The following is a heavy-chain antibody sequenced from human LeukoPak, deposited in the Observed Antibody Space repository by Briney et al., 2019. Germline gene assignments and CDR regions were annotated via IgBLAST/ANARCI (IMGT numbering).Heavy chain of an antibody. D-gene: IGHD3-22*01. CDR3: ARVNSESSVYRPFDS. CDR2: IKQDGSDK. J-gene: IGHJ4*02. V-gene: IGHV3-7*01. Sequence: GGSLRLSCAASGFTFSTYWMSWVRQAPGKGLEWVANIKQDGSDKYYVGSVKGRFTISRDNANNSLYLQMNSLRAEDTAVYYCARVNSESSVYRPFDSWGQGTLVTVPS. CDR1: GFTFSTYW.